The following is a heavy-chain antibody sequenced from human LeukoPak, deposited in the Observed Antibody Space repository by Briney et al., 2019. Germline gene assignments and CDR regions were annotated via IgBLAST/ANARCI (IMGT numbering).Heavy chain of an antibody. CDR1: GGSISSSSYY. CDR2: IYYSGST. CDR3: ARDGYSYGSDY. D-gene: IGHD5-18*01. Sequence: SETLSLTCTVSGGSISSSSYYWGWIRQPPGKGLEWIGSIYYSGSTYYNPSLKSRVTISVDTSKNQFSLKLNSVTAADTAVYYCARDGYSYGSDYWGQGTLVTVSS. V-gene: IGHV4-39*07. J-gene: IGHJ4*02.